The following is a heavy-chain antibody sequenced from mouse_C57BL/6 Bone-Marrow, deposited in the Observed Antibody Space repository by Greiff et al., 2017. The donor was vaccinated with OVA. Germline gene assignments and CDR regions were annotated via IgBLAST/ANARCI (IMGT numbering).Heavy chain of an antibody. CDR2: IDPSDSYT. CDR3: ARKGAYDYDYAMDY. CDR1: GYTFTSYW. V-gene: IGHV1-59*01. D-gene: IGHD2-4*01. J-gene: IGHJ4*01. Sequence: QVQLQQPGAELVRPGTSVKLSCKASGYTFTSYWMHWVKQRPGQGLEWIGVIDPSDSYTNYNQKFKGKATLTVDTSSSTAYMQLSSLTSEDSAVYYCARKGAYDYDYAMDYWGQGTSVTGSS.